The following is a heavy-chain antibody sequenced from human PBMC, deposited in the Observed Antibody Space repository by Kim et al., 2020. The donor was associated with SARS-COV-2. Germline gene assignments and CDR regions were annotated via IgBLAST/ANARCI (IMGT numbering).Heavy chain of an antibody. D-gene: IGHD6-13*01. V-gene: IGHV1-3*01. CDR2: INAGNGNT. CDR3: ARGLAAAGTVDLDY. J-gene: IGHJ4*02. Sequence: ASVKVSCKASGYTFTSYAMHWVRQAPGQRLEWMGWINAGNGNTKYSQKFQGRVTITRDTSASTAYMELSSLRSEDTAVYYCARGLAAAGTVDLDYWGQGTLVTVSS. CDR1: GYTFTSYA.